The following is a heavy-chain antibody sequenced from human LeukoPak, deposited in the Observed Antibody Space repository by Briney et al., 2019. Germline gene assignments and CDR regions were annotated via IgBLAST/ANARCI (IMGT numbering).Heavy chain of an antibody. J-gene: IGHJ3*02. CDR3: ARDPWAYCGGDCSDAFDI. D-gene: IGHD2-21*02. CDR1: GGSISTYY. CDR2: IYNSGST. Sequence: PSETLSLTCTVSGGSISTYYWSWIRKPPGKGLEWIGHIYNSGSTNYSPSLKSRVTISVDTSKNQFSLKLSSVTAADTAVYYCARDPWAYCGGDCSDAFDIWGQGTMVTVSS. V-gene: IGHV4-59*01.